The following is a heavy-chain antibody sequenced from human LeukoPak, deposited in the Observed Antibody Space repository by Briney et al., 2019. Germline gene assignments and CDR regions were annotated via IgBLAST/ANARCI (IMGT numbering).Heavy chain of an antibody. CDR1: GGSFSGYY. Sequence: SETLSLTCAVYGGSFSGYYWSWIRQPPGKGLEWIGEINHSGSTNYNPSLKSRVTISVDTSKNQFSLKLSSVTAADTAVCYCARSTAGAPVYYYGMDVWGQGTTVTVSS. V-gene: IGHV4-34*01. CDR2: INHSGST. CDR3: ARSTAGAPVYYYGMDV. D-gene: IGHD3-10*01. J-gene: IGHJ6*02.